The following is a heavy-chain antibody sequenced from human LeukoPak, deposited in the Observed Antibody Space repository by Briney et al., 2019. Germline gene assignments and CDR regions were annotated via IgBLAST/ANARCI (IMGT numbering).Heavy chain of an antibody. Sequence: ASVKVSCKASGYTFTGYYMRWVRQAPGQGLEWMGRINPNSGGTNYAQKFQGRVTMTRDTSISTAYMELSRLRSDDTAVYYCAGFIVSAAFDYWGQGTLVTVSS. D-gene: IGHD5/OR15-5a*01. J-gene: IGHJ4*02. V-gene: IGHV1-2*06. CDR3: AGFIVSAAFDY. CDR2: INPNSGGT. CDR1: GYTFTGYY.